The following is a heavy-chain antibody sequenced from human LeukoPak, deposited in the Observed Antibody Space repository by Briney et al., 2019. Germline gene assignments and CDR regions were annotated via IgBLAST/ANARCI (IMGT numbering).Heavy chain of an antibody. D-gene: IGHD4-17*01. CDR2: IYYSGST. J-gene: IGHJ4*02. Sequence: SETLSLTCTVSGGSISGHYWSWIRQPPGKGLEWIGYIYYSGSTNYNPSLRSRVTISVDTSKNQFSLKLSSVTAADTAVYYCARHGDYDSADFDYWGQGTLVTVSS. CDR3: ARHGDYDSADFDY. CDR1: GGSISGHY. V-gene: IGHV4-59*08.